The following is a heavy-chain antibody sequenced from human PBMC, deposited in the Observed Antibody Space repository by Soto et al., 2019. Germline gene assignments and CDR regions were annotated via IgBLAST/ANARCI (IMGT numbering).Heavy chain of an antibody. Sequence: GGSLRLSCAASGFTFSSYSMNWVRQAPGKGLEWVSSISSSSSYIYYADSVKGRFTISRDNAKNSLYLQMNSLRAEDTAVYYCASHYDYAEYYFDYWGQGTLVTVSS. J-gene: IGHJ4*02. CDR1: GFTFSSYS. D-gene: IGHD4-17*01. CDR2: ISSSSSYI. CDR3: ASHYDYAEYYFDY. V-gene: IGHV3-21*01.